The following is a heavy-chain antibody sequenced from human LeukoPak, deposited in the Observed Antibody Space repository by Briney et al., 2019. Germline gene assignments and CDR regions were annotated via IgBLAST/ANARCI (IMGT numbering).Heavy chain of an antibody. D-gene: IGHD4-17*01. V-gene: IGHV3-48*02. CDR1: GFTFSSYS. CDR3: ARDLSVRYAFDI. CDR2: INSSSSTI. Sequence: PGGSLRLSCAASGFTFSSYSMIWVRQAPGKGLEWVSYINSSSSTIYYADSVKGRFTISRDNAKNSLYLQMSSLRDEDTAVYYCARDLSVRYAFDIWGQGRMVTVSS. J-gene: IGHJ3*02.